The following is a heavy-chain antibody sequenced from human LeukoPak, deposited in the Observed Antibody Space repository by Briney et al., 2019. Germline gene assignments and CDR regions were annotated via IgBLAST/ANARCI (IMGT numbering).Heavy chain of an antibody. D-gene: IGHD6-13*01. CDR3: ARERNSWHHDAFDI. Sequence: GASVKVSCKASGYTFTSYGISWVRQAPGQGLEWMGWISAYNGNTNYAQKLQGRVTMTTDTSTSTAYMELRSLRSDDTAVYYCARERNSWHHDAFDIWGQRTMVTVSS. CDR2: ISAYNGNT. J-gene: IGHJ3*02. CDR1: GYTFTSYG. V-gene: IGHV1-18*01.